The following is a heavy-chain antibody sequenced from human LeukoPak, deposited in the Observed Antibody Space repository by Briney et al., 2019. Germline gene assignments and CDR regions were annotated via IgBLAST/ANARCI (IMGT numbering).Heavy chain of an antibody. V-gene: IGHV3-15*01. D-gene: IGHD3-16*01. J-gene: IGHJ4*02. CDR1: EVXVRNVW. CDR3: TSTLGY. Sequence: GGSLRLSCAASEVXVRNVWITWVRQASGKGLEWVGRIKEKTDGGTTDYAAPVKGRFTISRDDSKNTLYLQMNSLKTEDTAVYYCTSTLGYWGQGTLVTVSS. CDR2: IKEKTDGGTT.